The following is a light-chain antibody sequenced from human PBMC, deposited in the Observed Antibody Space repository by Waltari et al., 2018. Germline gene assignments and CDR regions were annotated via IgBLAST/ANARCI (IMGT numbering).Light chain of an antibody. CDR3: AAWDDSLSGPV. Sequence: QSVLTQPPSASGTAGQRVTLSCSGSNSNIERNYVYWYQQLPGTAPKLLIYMGNQRPSGVPARFSGSRSGASASLAISGLRSEYEGDYYCAAWDDSLSGPVFGGGTKLPVL. V-gene: IGLV1-47*01. J-gene: IGLJ2*01. CDR1: NSNIERNY. CDR2: MGN.